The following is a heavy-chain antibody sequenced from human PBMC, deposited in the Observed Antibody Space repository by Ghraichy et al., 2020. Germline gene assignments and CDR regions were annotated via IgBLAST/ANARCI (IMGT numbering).Heavy chain of an antibody. CDR1: GFSFSDYH. Sequence: GGSLRLSCAASGFSFSDYHLSWIRQAPGKGLEWLSFIRGSGTSIDYADSVRGRFTVARDNSKNSLYLQMNSLRPEDTAVYYCARWSGGSSIHDYWGQGTLVTVSS. CDR3: ARWSGGSSIHDY. J-gene: IGHJ4*02. D-gene: IGHD6-6*01. CDR2: IRGSGTSI. V-gene: IGHV3-11*01.